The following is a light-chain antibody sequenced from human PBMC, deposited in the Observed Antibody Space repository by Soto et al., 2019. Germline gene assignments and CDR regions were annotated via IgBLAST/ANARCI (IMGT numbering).Light chain of an antibody. Sequence: HSGPTHGPSVSGAPGQALASSLVGNKRYVGAYNYVSWYQQHPGNAPKLIIHEVSNRPSGVSDRFSGSKSGNTASLTISGLQADDEADYYCSSHTPYNTRVFGTGTRSPS. CDR2: EVS. V-gene: IGLV2-14*01. CDR1: KRYVGAYNY. CDR3: SSHTPYNTRV. J-gene: IGLJ1*01.